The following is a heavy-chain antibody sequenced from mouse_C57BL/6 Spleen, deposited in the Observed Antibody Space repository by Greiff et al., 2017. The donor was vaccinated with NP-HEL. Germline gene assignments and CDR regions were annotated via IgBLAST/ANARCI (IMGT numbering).Heavy chain of an antibody. J-gene: IGHJ4*01. Sequence: EVQLQQSGPELVKPGASVKISCKASGYTFTDYYMNWVKQSHGKSLEWIGDINPNNGGTSYNQKFKGKATLTVDKSSSTAYMELRSLTSEDSAVYYCALGGGYYYGSRYAMDYWGQGTSVTVSS. V-gene: IGHV1-26*01. D-gene: IGHD1-1*01. CDR1: GYTFTDYY. CDR2: INPNNGGT. CDR3: ALGGGYYYGSRYAMDY.